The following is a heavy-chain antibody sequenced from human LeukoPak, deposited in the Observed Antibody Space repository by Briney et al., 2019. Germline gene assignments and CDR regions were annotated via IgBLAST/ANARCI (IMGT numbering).Heavy chain of an antibody. J-gene: IGHJ4*02. V-gene: IGHV3-66*02. Sequence: QPGGSLRLSCAASGFTVSSNYMSWVRQAPGKGLGWVSVIYSGGSTYYADSVKGRFTISRDNSKNTLYLQMNSLRAEDTAVYYCARDLQSLAGWYLFDYWGQGTLVTVSS. CDR2: IYSGGST. CDR3: ARDLQSLAGWYLFDY. D-gene: IGHD6-19*01. CDR1: GFTVSSNY.